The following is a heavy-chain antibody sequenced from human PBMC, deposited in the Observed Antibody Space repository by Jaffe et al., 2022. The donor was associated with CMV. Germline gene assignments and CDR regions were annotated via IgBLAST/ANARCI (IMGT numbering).Heavy chain of an antibody. CDR1: GFTFSSYE. CDR3: ARDRGVWSGFDY. CDR2: ISSSGSTI. J-gene: IGHJ4*02. V-gene: IGHV3-48*03. Sequence: EVQLVESGGGLVQPGGSLRLSCAASGFTFSSYEMNWVRQAPGKGLEWVSYISSSGSTIYYADSVKGRFTISRDNAKNSLYLQMNSLRAEDTAVYYCARDRGVWSGFDYWGQGTLVTVSS. D-gene: IGHD3-3*01.